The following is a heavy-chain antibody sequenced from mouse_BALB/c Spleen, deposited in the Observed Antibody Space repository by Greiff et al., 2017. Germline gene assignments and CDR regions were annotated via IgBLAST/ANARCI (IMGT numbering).Heavy chain of an antibody. V-gene: IGHV5-6-4*01. D-gene: IGHD2-14*01. CDR3: TRDGYDLYYFDY. Sequence: EVQVVESGGGLVKPGGSLKLSCAASGFTFSSYTMSWVRQTPEKRLKWVATISSGGSYTYYPDSVKGRFTISRDNAKNTLYLQMSSLKSEDTAMYYCTRDGYDLYYFDYWGQGTTLTVSS. CDR2: ISSGGSYT. CDR1: GFTFSSYT. J-gene: IGHJ2*01.